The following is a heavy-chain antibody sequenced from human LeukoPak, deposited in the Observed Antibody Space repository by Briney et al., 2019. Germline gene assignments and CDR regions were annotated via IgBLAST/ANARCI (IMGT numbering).Heavy chain of an antibody. CDR1: GFTFSSYG. V-gene: IGHV3-30*18. CDR2: ISYDGSNK. D-gene: IGHD5-18*01. Sequence: GRSLRLSCAASGFTFSSYGMHWVRQAPGKGLEWVAVISYDGSNKYYADSVKGRFTISRDNSKNTLYLQMNSLRAEDTAVYYCAKDQSCVGRCTAMVKYYYYYMDVWGKGTTVTVSS. J-gene: IGHJ6*03. CDR3: AKDQSCVGRCTAMVKYYYYYMDV.